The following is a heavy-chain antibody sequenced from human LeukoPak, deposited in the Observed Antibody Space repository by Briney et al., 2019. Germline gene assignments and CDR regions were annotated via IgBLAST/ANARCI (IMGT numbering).Heavy chain of an antibody. CDR3: ARDVGATTPYFDY. Sequence: ASVKVSCKASGYTFAGHYMHWVRQAPGQGLEWMGWINPNSGGTNYAQKFQGRVTMTRDTSIRTAYMELRRLTSDDTAVYYCARDVGATTPYFDYWGQGTLATVSS. J-gene: IGHJ4*02. D-gene: IGHD1-26*01. CDR2: INPNSGGT. V-gene: IGHV1-2*02. CDR1: GYTFAGHY.